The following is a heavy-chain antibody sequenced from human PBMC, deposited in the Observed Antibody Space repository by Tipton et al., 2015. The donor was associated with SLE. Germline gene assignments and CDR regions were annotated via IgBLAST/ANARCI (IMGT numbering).Heavy chain of an antibody. V-gene: IGHV1-2*02. CDR3: ARGVRFLEWLLWDAFDI. CDR1: GYTFTGYY. J-gene: IGHJ3*02. D-gene: IGHD3-3*01. CDR2: INPNSGGT. Sequence: QSGPEVKKPGASVKVSCKASGYTFTGYYMHWVRQAPGQGLEWMGWINPNSGGTNYAQKFQGRVTMTRDTSISTAYMELSRLRSDDTALYYCARGVRFLEWLLWDAFDIWGQGTMVTVSS.